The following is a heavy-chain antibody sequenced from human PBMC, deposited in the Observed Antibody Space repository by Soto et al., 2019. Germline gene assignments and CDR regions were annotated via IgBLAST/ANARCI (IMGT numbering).Heavy chain of an antibody. D-gene: IGHD3-9*01. Sequence: GGSLRLSCAASGFTLSSYGMHWVRQAPGKGLEWVAVIWYDGSNKYYADSVKGRFTISRDNSKNTLYLQMNSLRAEDTAVYYCASSWFTSEDGWGKGTTVTVSS. J-gene: IGHJ6*04. CDR1: GFTLSSYG. CDR2: IWYDGSNK. CDR3: ASSWFTSEDG. V-gene: IGHV3-33*01.